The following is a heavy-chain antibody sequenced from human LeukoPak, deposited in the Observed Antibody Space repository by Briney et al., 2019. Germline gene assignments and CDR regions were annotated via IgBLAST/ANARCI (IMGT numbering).Heavy chain of an antibody. CDR1: GFTFITYA. J-gene: IGHJ4*02. V-gene: IGHV3-64D*06. D-gene: IGHD6-19*01. Sequence: GSLRLSCSASGFTFITYAMHWARQVPGKGLEYVSGISSNGANTYDADSVKGRFIISRDNTKNTLYLQISSLGGEDTAVYYCVIERTTGWYDFDQWGQGTLVTVSS. CDR2: ISSNGANT. CDR3: VIERTTGWYDFDQ.